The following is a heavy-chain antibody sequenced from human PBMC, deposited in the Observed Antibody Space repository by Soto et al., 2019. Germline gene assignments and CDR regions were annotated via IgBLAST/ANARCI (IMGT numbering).Heavy chain of an antibody. D-gene: IGHD2-2*01. J-gene: IGHJ4*02. CDR1: GGSISSGAYY. V-gene: IGHV4-31*03. CDR2: IHHSDST. CDR3: ATGGTSWLFGY. Sequence: SETLSLTCTVSGGSISSGAYYWTWIRQHPGKGLEWIGYIHHSDSTHYNPSLRSRITISVDTSENQFSLKLSSVTAADTAVYYCATGGTSWLFGYWGQGTQVTVSS.